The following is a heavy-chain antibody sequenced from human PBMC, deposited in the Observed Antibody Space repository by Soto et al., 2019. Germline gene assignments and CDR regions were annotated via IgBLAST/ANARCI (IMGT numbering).Heavy chain of an antibody. D-gene: IGHD6-13*01. CDR3: VRGASSLPGFH. Sequence: QVQLVQSGAEVKKPGASVKVACKTSGYTFTSYGITWVRQAPGQGLEWMGWISAYNGDTDYAQKFQGRLTMNTDTSTNTAYMDLRSLRFDDTAVYFCVRGASSLPGFHWGQGTLVTVSS. J-gene: IGHJ4*02. V-gene: IGHV1-18*01. CDR1: GYTFTSYG. CDR2: ISAYNGDT.